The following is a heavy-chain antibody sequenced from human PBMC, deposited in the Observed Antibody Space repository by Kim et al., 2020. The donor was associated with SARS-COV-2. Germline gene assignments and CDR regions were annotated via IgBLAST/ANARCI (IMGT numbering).Heavy chain of an antibody. CDR3: AKGNYSSSGYPVWFFDF. D-gene: IGHD6-13*01. J-gene: IGHJ4*02. CDR2: ISGSGAGT. V-gene: IGHV3-23*01. CDR1: GVTFSSSA. Sequence: GGSLRLSCAASGVTFSSSAMSWVRQAPGRGLEWVSGISGSGAGTYYADSVKGRLTISRDNSKNTLYLQMNSLRAEDTAVYYCAKGNYSSSGYPVWFFDFWGRGTLVTVSS.